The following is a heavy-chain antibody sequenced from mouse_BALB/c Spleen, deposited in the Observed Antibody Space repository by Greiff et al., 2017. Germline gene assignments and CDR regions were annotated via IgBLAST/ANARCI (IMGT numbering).Heavy chain of an antibody. D-gene: IGHD1-1*01. Sequence: DVHLVESGGGLVQPGGSLRLSCATSGFTFTDYYMSWVRQPPGKALEWLGFIRNKANGYTTEYSASVKGRFTISRDNSQSILYLQMNTLRAEDSATYYCASSLRSTFAYWGQGTLVTVSA. CDR3: ASSLRSTFAY. CDR2: IRNKANGYTT. CDR1: GFTFTDYY. J-gene: IGHJ3*01. V-gene: IGHV7-3*02.